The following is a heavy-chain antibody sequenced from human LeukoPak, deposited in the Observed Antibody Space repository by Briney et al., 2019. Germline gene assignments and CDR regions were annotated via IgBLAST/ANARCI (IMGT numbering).Heavy chain of an antibody. CDR3: AEVPSGNYYYYGMDV. V-gene: IGHV3-23*01. Sequence: GGSLRLSCAASGFTFSSYAMSWVRQAPGKGLEWVSAISGSGGSTYYADSVKGRFTISRDNSKNTLYLQMNSLRAEDTAVYYCAEVPSGNYYYYGMDVWGQGTTVTVSS. J-gene: IGHJ6*02. CDR1: GFTFSSYA. CDR2: ISGSGGST.